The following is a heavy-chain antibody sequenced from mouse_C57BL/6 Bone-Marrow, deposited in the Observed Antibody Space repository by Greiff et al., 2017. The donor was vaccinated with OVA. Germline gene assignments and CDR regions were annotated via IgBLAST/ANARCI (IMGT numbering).Heavy chain of an antibody. CDR3: ARWDDYDAAY. D-gene: IGHD2-4*01. V-gene: IGHV5-4*03. Sequence: EVKLVESGGGLVKPGGSLKLSCAASGFTFSSYAMSWVRQTPEKRLEWVATISDGGSYTYYPDNVKGRFTISRDNAKNNLYLQMSHLKSEDTAMYYCARWDDYDAAYWGQGTLVTVSA. J-gene: IGHJ3*01. CDR1: GFTFSSYA. CDR2: ISDGGSYT.